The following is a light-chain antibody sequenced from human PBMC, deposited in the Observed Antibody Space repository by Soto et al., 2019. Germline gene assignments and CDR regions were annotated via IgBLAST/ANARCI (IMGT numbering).Light chain of an antibody. J-gene: IGKJ2*01. CDR2: GAS. CDR1: QSVSSN. CDR3: QQYNNWPRT. Sequence: EIVMTQSPATLSVSPGERATLSCRASQSVSSNLAWYQQKPGQAPRLLIYGASTRATGIPARFSGSGSGTEFTLSISSQQSEDFAVYYCQQYNNWPRTFGQGTRVEI. V-gene: IGKV3-15*01.